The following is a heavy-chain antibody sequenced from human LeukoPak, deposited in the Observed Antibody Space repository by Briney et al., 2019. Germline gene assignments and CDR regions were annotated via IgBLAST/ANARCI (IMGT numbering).Heavy chain of an antibody. CDR3: AKVLNQYCSGGTCFRFDY. V-gene: IGHV3-23*01. Sequence: GGSLRLSCAASGFTFSSYAMSWVRQAPGKGLEWVSATSGSGGRTYYADSVKGRFTISRDDSKNTLYLQMNSLRAEDTAVYYCAKVLNQYCSGGTCFRFDYWGQGTLVTVSS. CDR2: TSGSGGRT. D-gene: IGHD2-15*01. CDR1: GFTFSSYA. J-gene: IGHJ4*02.